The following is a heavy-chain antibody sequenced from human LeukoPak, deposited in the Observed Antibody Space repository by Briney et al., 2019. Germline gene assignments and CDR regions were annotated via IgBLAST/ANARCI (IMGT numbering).Heavy chain of an antibody. J-gene: IGHJ3*02. CDR2: ISAYNGNT. Sequence: GASVKVSCKASCYTFTSYGISWGRQAPGQGLEWMGWISAYNGNTNYAQKLQGRVTMTTDTSTSTAYMELRSLRSDDTAVYYCAARGGATGTTQGDAFDIWGQGTMVTVSS. D-gene: IGHD1-1*01. V-gene: IGHV1-18*04. CDR3: AARGGATGTTQGDAFDI. CDR1: CYTFTSYG.